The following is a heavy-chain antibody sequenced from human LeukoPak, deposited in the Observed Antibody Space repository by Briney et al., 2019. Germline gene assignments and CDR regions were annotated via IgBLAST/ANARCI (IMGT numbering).Heavy chain of an antibody. CDR1: GFTFSDYW. J-gene: IGHJ3*02. V-gene: IGHV3-74*01. CDR3: ASGNSHAFDI. Sequence: GGSLRLSCAASGFTFSDYWMHWVRQAPGKGLVWDSRIDLAGEYTTYADSVKGRFTISRDNAKNTLYLQMNSLRAEDTAVYYCASGNSHAFDIWGQGTMVTVSS. CDR2: IDLAGEYT.